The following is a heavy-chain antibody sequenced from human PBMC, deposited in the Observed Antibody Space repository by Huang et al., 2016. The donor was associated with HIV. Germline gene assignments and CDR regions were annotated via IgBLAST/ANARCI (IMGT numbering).Heavy chain of an antibody. Sequence: VQLMESGGGVVQPGGSLRLSCAASGFILSNYGMHWVRQARGKWVKWVALIRNDGYKKDYGDPVEGRFTIGRENSKNTLFVQMSSLRTEDTAVYYCARGDYYDSSGYHPGYFDYWGQGTLVTVSS. CDR1: GFILSNYG. CDR3: ARGDYYDSSGYHPGYFDY. J-gene: IGHJ4*02. CDR2: IRNDGYKK. D-gene: IGHD3-22*01. V-gene: IGHV3-30*02.